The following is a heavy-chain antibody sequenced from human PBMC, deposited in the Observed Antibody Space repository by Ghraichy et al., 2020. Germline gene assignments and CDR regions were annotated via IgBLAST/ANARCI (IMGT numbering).Heavy chain of an antibody. CDR2: ISSSGSYT. J-gene: IGHJ4*02. CDR1: GFTFTDYY. Sequence: GGSLRLSCAASGFTFTDYYMSWIRQAPGKGLEWVSDISSSGSYTNYADSVKGRFTISRDNAKNSLYLQMNSLRAEDTAVYYCARREYSYGVDYWGQGTLVTVSS. D-gene: IGHD5-18*01. V-gene: IGHV3-11*06. CDR3: ARREYSYGVDY.